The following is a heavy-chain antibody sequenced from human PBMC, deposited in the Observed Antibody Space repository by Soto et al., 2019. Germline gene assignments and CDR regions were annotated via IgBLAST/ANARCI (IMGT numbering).Heavy chain of an antibody. CDR2: ISSSSSST. CDR3: ARYYYASGSYHYYFDY. D-gene: IGHD3-10*01. V-gene: IGHV3-11*06. CDR1: GFTFSDYY. Sequence: PGGSLRLSCAASGFTFSDYYMSWIRQAPGKGLEWVSYISSSSSSTSYADSMKGRFTISRDNAKNSLYLQMNSLRAEDTAVYYCARYYYASGSYHYYFDYWGQGTLVTVSS. J-gene: IGHJ4*02.